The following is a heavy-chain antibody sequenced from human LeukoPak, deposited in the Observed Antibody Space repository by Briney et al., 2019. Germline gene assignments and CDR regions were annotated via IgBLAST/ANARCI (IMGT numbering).Heavy chain of an antibody. CDR2: ISSSGSTI. D-gene: IGHD6-19*01. CDR1: GFTFSDYY. V-gene: IGHV3-11*04. Sequence: GGSLRLSCAASGFTFSDYYMSWIRQAPGKGLEWVSYISSSGSTIYYADSVKGRFTISRDNAKNSLYLQMDSLRAEDTAVYYCARDKWAVADDQGFQHWGQGTLVTVSS. J-gene: IGHJ1*01. CDR3: ARDKWAVADDQGFQH.